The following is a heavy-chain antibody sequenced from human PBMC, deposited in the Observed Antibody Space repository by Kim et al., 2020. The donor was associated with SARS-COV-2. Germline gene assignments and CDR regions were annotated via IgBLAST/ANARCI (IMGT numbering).Heavy chain of an antibody. V-gene: IGHV1-69*01. D-gene: IGHD5-12*01. CDR3: ARARGYSAYDAFDI. Sequence: AQNFQGRVTITADESTSTAYMELSSLRSEDTAVYYCARARGYSAYDAFDIWGQGTMVTVSS. J-gene: IGHJ3*02.